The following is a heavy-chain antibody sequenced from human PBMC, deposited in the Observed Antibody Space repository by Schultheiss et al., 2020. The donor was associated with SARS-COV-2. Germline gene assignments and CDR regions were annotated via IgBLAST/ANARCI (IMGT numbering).Heavy chain of an antibody. CDR2: IKQDGSEK. V-gene: IGHV3-7*01. CDR3: ARSSIPANIVVVPAAFDY. J-gene: IGHJ4*02. CDR1: GFTFSSYW. Sequence: GVSLRLSCAASGFTFSSYWMSWVRQAPGKGLEWVANIKQDGSEKYYVDSVKGRFTISRDNAKNTLYLQMNSLRAEDTAVYYCARSSIPANIVVVPAAFDYWGQGTLVTVSS. D-gene: IGHD2-2*01.